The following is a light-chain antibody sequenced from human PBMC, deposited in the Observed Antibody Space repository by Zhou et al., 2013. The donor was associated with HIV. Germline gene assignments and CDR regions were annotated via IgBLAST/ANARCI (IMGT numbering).Light chain of an antibody. CDR1: QGISSY. J-gene: IGKJ2*04. CDR2: ATS. Sequence: DVQLTQSPSFLSASVGDRVTITCRASQGISSYLAWFQQKPGSAPKLLIYATSTLQGGVPSRFSGGGSGTEFTLTISSLQPEDFATYYCQHLNADLCNFGQGTKLDIK. V-gene: IGKV1-9*01. CDR3: QHLNADLCN.